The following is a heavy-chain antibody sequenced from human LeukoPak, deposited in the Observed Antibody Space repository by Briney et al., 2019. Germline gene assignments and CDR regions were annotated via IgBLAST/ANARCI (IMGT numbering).Heavy chain of an antibody. CDR2: MNPNSGTA. V-gene: IGHV1-8*03. Sequence: ASVKVSCKASGYTFTSYDINWVRQATGQGLEWMGWMNPNSGTASYAQKFQGRVTITRNTSISTAYMELSGLRSEDTAVYYCARGRSTGYPYPFEYWGQGTLVTDS. J-gene: IGHJ4*02. D-gene: IGHD5-12*01. CDR3: ARGRSTGYPYPFEY. CDR1: GYTFTSYD.